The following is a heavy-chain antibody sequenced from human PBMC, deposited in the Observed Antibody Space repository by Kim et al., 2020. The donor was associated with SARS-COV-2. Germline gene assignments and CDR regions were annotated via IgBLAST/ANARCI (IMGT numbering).Heavy chain of an antibody. D-gene: IGHD1-26*01. Sequence: SETLSLTCTVSGGSISSSSYYWGWIRQPPGKGLEWIGSIYYSGSTYYNPSLKSRVTISVDTSKNQFSLKLSSVTAADTAVYYCARRTRSGSIDYWGQGTLVTVSS. CDR1: GGSISSSSYY. CDR2: IYYSGST. CDR3: ARRTRSGSIDY. V-gene: IGHV4-39*01. J-gene: IGHJ4*02.